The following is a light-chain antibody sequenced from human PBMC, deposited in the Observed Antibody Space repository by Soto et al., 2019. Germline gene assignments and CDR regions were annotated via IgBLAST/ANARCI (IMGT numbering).Light chain of an antibody. CDR3: QSYDSSFLVV. Sequence: QSVLTQPPSVSGAPGQRVTISCTGSSSNIGAGYDVHWYQQLPGTAPKLLIYANGNRPSGVPDRISGSKSGSSASLAITGLQAEDEADYYCQSYDSSFLVVFGGGTQLTVL. J-gene: IGLJ2*01. CDR2: ANG. CDR1: SSNIGAGYD. V-gene: IGLV1-40*01.